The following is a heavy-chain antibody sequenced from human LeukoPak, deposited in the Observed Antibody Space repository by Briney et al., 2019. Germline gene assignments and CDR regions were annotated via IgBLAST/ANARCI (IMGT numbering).Heavy chain of an antibody. J-gene: IGHJ5*02. CDR1: GFTVSSNY. D-gene: IGHD5-18*01. CDR2: IYSGGST. Sequence: GGSLRLSCAASGFTVSSNYMSWVRQAPGKGLEWVSVIYSGGSTYYADSVKGRFTISRHNSKNTLYLQMNSLRAEDTAVYYCARGVYTAMDRGYNRFDPWGQGTLVTVSS. V-gene: IGHV3-53*04. CDR3: ARGVYTAMDRGYNRFDP.